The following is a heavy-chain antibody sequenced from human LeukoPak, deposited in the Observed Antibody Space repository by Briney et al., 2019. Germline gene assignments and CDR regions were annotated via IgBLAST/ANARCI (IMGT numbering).Heavy chain of an antibody. CDR2: ISTDGSST. J-gene: IGHJ3*02. V-gene: IGHV3-74*01. CDR3: VREYSSSSGRAFDM. D-gene: IGHD6-6*01. CDR1: GFTFSSYW. Sequence: GGSLRLSCAASGFTFSSYWMHWGRQAPGKGLVWVSRISTDGSSTNSADSVKGRLTISRDNAKNTLYLQMNSLRAEDTAVYYCVREYSSSSGRAFDMWGQGTMVTVSP.